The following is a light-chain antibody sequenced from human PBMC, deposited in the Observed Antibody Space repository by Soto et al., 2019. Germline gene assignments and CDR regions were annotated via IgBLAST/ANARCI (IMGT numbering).Light chain of an antibody. CDR3: SSYTSSSTVV. V-gene: IGLV2-14*01. Sequence: QSALTQPASVSGSPGQSITISCTGTSNDVGGHNFVSWYQQHPGTAPKLMIYDVSNRPSGVSNRFSGSKSGNTASLTISGLQAEDEADYYCSSYTSSSTVVFGGGTKVTVL. CDR1: SNDVGGHNF. CDR2: DVS. J-gene: IGLJ2*01.